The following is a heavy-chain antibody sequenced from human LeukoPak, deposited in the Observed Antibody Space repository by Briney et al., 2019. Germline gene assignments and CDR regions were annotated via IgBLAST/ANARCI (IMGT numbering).Heavy chain of an antibody. D-gene: IGHD3-22*01. CDR1: GYTFTDYY. J-gene: IGHJ4*02. CDR3: ARVNLGVYYYGSSGYSHLDY. Sequence: ASVKVSCKASGYTFTDYYMHWVRQAPGQGLEWMGWINPNSGGTNYAQKFQGRVTLTRDTSISTAYMELSRLRSDDTAVYYRARVNLGVYYYGSSGYSHLDYWGQGTLVTVSS. V-gene: IGHV1-2*02. CDR2: INPNSGGT.